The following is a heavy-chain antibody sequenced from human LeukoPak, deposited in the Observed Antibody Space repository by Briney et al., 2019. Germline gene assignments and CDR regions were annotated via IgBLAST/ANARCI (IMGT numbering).Heavy chain of an antibody. CDR1: GGSISSYY. J-gene: IGHJ4*02. D-gene: IGHD6-6*01. Sequence: SETLSLTCTVSGGSISSYYWSWIRQPAGKGLEWIGRIYTGGSTNYNPSLKSRLTMSVDTSKNQSSLKLNSVTAADTAVYYCARGRGRYSSSSRPIWGQGTLVTVSS. CDR2: IYTGGST. V-gene: IGHV4-4*07. CDR3: ARGRGRYSSSSRPI.